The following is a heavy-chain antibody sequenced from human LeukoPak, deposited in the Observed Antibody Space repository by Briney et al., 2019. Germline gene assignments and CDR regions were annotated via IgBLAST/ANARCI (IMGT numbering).Heavy chain of an antibody. CDR3: ARPRGWLHDAFDI. Sequence: GESLKISCKGSGYRFTSYWIGWVRQMPGKGLEWMGIIYPGDSDTRYSPSFQGQVTISADKSISTAYLQWSSLKASDTAMYYCARPRGWLHDAFDIWGQGTMVTVSS. CDR2: IYPGDSDT. D-gene: IGHD5-24*01. V-gene: IGHV5-51*01. J-gene: IGHJ3*02. CDR1: GYRFTSYW.